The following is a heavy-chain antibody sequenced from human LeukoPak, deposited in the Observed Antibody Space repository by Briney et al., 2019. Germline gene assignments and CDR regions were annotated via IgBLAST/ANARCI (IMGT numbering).Heavy chain of an antibody. D-gene: IGHD3-10*01. CDR3: AKGLGPGIWFGELFDY. J-gene: IGHJ4*02. CDR2: MRYDGSNK. Sequence: GGSLRLSCAASGFTFSSYGMHWVRRAPGKGLEWVAFMRYDGSNKYYADSVKGRFTISRDNSKNTLYLQMNSLRAEDTAVYYCAKGLGPGIWFGELFDYWGQGTLVTVSS. CDR1: GFTFSSYG. V-gene: IGHV3-30*02.